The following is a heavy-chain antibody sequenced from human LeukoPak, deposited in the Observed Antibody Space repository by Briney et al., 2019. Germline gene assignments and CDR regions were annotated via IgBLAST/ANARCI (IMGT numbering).Heavy chain of an antibody. D-gene: IGHD3-10*01. V-gene: IGHV3-21*01. Sequence: WIRQPPGKGLVWVSSISSSSSYIYYADSVMGRFTISRDNAKNSLYLQLNSLRAEDTAVYYCASFLFGESTGGYWGQGTLVTVPS. J-gene: IGHJ4*02. CDR2: ISSSSSYI. CDR3: ASFLFGESTGGY.